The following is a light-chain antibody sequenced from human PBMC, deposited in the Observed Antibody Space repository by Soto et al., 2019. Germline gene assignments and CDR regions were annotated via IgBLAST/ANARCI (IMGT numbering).Light chain of an antibody. V-gene: IGKV3-20*01. Sequence: EIVLTQSPATLSLSPGERATLSCRASQSVSSYLAWYQQRPGQAPRLLIYGASIRATGIPDRFRGSGSGADFTLTITRLEPEDFAVFYCQQYGTSPQTFGQGTKM. CDR3: QQYGTSPQT. J-gene: IGKJ1*01. CDR1: QSVSSY. CDR2: GAS.